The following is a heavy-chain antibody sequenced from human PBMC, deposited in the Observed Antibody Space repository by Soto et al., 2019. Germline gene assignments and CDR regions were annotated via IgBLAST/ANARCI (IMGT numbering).Heavy chain of an antibody. Sequence: GASVKVSCKASGYTFTSYGISWVRQAPGQGLEWMGWISAYNGNTNYAQKLQSRVTMTTDTSTSTAYMELRSLRSDDTAVYYCARSAESPNRFYDPLFHYYYYYGMDVWGQGTTVTVSS. CDR3: ARSAESPNRFYDPLFHYYYYYGMDV. D-gene: IGHD3-3*01. CDR2: ISAYNGNT. J-gene: IGHJ6*02. V-gene: IGHV1-18*01. CDR1: GYTFTSYG.